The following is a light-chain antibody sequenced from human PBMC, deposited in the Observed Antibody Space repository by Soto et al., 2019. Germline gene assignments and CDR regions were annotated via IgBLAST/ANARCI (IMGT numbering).Light chain of an antibody. CDR1: QDIGIY. CDR3: LQHNSYPIT. J-gene: IGKJ5*01. CDR2: AAS. Sequence: IKLTQSPSSLSASVGDRVTITCRASQDIGIYLAWYQQKPGKAPNLLIYAASSLQSGVPSRFSGSGSGTEFTLTISSLQPEDFATYYCLQHNSYPITFGQGTRLEIK. V-gene: IGKV1-9*01.